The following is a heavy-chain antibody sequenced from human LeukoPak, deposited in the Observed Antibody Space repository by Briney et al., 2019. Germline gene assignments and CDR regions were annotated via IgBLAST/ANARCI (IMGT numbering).Heavy chain of an antibody. CDR3: ARDLPSWAYYYYYYMDV. D-gene: IGHD3-16*01. CDR1: GGSFSGYY. Sequence: SETLSLTCAVYGGSFSGYYWSWIRQPPGKGLEWIGEINHSGSTYYNPSLKSRVTISVDTSKNQFSLKLSSVTAADTAVYYCARDLPSWAYYYYYYMDVWGKGTTVTVSS. V-gene: IGHV4-34*01. CDR2: INHSGST. J-gene: IGHJ6*03.